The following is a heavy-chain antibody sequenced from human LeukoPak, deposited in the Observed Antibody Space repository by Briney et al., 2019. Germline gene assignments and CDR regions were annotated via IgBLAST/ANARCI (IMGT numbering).Heavy chain of an antibody. CDR1: GGSISSYY. CDR3: ARVSSAVVAPFDY. CDR2: INHSGST. Sequence: PSETLSLTRTVSGGSISSYYWSWIRQPPGKGLEWIGEINHSGSTNYNPSLKSRVTISVDTSKNQFSLKLSSVTAADTAVYYCARVSSAVVAPFDYWGQGTLVTVSS. D-gene: IGHD4-23*01. J-gene: IGHJ4*02. V-gene: IGHV4-34*01.